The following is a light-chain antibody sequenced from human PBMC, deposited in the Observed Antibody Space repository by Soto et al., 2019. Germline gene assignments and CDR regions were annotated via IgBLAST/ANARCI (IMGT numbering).Light chain of an antibody. CDR3: SSYTSSSTLV. Sequence: QSALTQPASVSGSPGQSITISCTGTSSDVGGYNYVSWYQQHPGKAPKLMISEVSNRPSGVSNRFSGSKSGNTASLTISGLQAEDVADYYCSSYTSSSTLVFGGGTKLTVL. CDR1: SSDVGGYNY. J-gene: IGLJ2*01. V-gene: IGLV2-14*01. CDR2: EVS.